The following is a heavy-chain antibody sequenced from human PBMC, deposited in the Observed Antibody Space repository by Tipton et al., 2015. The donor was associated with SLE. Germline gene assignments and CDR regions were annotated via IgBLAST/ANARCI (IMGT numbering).Heavy chain of an antibody. V-gene: IGHV4-59*08. CDR1: GGSISSYY. D-gene: IGHD5-12*01. Sequence: TLSLTCTVSGGSISSYYWSWIRQPPGKGLEWIGYIYYSGSTNYNPSLKSRATISLDTSKNQFSLKLSSVTAADTAVYYCARRLTRYSGYDYFDYWGQGTLVTVSS. CDR2: IYYSGST. CDR3: ARRLTRYSGYDYFDY. J-gene: IGHJ4*02.